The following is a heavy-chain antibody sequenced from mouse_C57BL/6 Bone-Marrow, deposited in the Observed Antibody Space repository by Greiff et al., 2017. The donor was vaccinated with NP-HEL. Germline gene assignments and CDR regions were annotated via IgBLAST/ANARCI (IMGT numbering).Heavy chain of an antibody. CDR3: AREGENGSDFDY. J-gene: IGHJ2*01. Sequence: QVQLQQSGAELVKPGASVKISCKASGYAFSSYWMNWVKQRPGKGLEWIGQIYPGDGDTNYNGKFKGKATLTADKSSSTAYMQLSSLTSEDSAVYFCAREGENGSDFDYWGQGTTLTVSS. D-gene: IGHD1-1*01. CDR1: GYAFSSYW. V-gene: IGHV1-80*01. CDR2: IYPGDGDT.